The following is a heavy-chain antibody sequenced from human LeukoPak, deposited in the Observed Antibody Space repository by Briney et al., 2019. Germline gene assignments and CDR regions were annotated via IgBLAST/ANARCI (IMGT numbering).Heavy chain of an antibody. D-gene: IGHD3-10*01. CDR2: ISGGGGST. CDR3: AKPLNWGGFDY. Sequence: GGSLRLSCAASGFTFSSYAISWVRQAPGKGLGWVSAISGGGGSTSYADSVKGRFTISRDNSKNTLYLQMNSLRAEDTAVYYCAKPLNWGGFDYWGQGTLVTVSS. V-gene: IGHV3-23*01. J-gene: IGHJ4*02. CDR1: GFTFSSYA.